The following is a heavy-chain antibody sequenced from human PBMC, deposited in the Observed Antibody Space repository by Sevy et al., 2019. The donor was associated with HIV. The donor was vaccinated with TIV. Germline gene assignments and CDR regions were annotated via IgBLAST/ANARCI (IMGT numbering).Heavy chain of an antibody. Sequence: GGSLRLSCVASGFTFSSYAMHWVRQAPGKGLESVALISYDGNNEYYAYSVKGRFTISRDNSKNTLYLQMNSLRAEDTAVYYCARGQFKYYYDSSGLLNAFDIWGQGTMVTVSS. CDR3: ARGQFKYYYDSSGLLNAFDI. D-gene: IGHD3-22*01. J-gene: IGHJ3*02. V-gene: IGHV3-30-3*01. CDR2: ISYDGNNE. CDR1: GFTFSSYA.